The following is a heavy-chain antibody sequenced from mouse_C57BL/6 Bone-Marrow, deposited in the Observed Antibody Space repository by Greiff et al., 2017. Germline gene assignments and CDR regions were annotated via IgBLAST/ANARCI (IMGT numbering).Heavy chain of an antibody. CDR3: ARRLITTVRKFAY. Sequence: QVQLKQSGPELVKPGASVKISCKASGYAFSNSWMNWVKQRPGKGLEWIGLIYPGDGDTNYNGKFKGKATLTADKSSSTAYLQLSSLTSEDSAVYFCARRLITTVRKFAYWGQGTLVTVSA. CDR2: IYPGDGDT. D-gene: IGHD1-1*01. V-gene: IGHV1-82*01. J-gene: IGHJ3*01. CDR1: GYAFSNSW.